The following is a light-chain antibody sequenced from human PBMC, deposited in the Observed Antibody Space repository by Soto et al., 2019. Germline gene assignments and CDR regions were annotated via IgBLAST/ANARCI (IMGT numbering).Light chain of an antibody. CDR3: MQATHYRPYT. Sequence: DVVMTQIPLSSLVTVGQSASISCRSSPSLLHDDGHAYLRWFHQRPGQPPRLLIHRVSNRFSGVPYRISGSGAGTDFTLTFSRVEAEDGGIYYCMQATHYRPYTFGHGTKLASK. CDR1: PSLLHDDGHAY. J-gene: IGKJ2*01. CDR2: RVS. V-gene: IGKV2-24*01.